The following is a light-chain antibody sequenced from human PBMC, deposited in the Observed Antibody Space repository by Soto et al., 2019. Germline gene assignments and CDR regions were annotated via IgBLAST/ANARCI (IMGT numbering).Light chain of an antibody. J-gene: IGKJ4*01. V-gene: IGKV3-20*01. Sequence: EIVLTQSPGTLPLSPGERATLSCRASQSVSSSSLAWYQQKPGQPPRILIYGASTRATGIPDRFGGSGSGTDFTLTISRLEPEEFAVYYCQQYGSSPLTFGAGTKAEIK. CDR3: QQYGSSPLT. CDR2: GAS. CDR1: QSVSSSS.